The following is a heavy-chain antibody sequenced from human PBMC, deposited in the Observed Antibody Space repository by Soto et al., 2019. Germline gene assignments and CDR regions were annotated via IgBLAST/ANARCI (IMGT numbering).Heavy chain of an antibody. CDR1: GGTISRYY. CDR2: MYNTGST. D-gene: IGHD2-21*02. V-gene: IGHV4-59*01. CDR3: ARDLRGSCGTGCYPLDV. Sequence: QVQLQESGPGLVKPSETLSLTCTVSGGTISRYYWSWIRQPPGKGLEWIGYMYNTGSTVYNPSFQTRVTISADXSXTXXSLKLNSVTAADTAVYYCARDLRGSCGTGCYPLDVWGQGTTVTVSS. J-gene: IGHJ6*02.